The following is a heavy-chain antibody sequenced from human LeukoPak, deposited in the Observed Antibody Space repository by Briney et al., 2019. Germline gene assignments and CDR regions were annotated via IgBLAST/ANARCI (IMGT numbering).Heavy chain of an antibody. V-gene: IGHV3-15*01. J-gene: IGHJ4*02. CDR2: IKSKTDGGTP. Sequence: NPGGSLRLSCAASGFTFSNAWMSWVRQAPGKGLEWVGRIKSKTDGGTPDYAAPVKGRFTISRDDSKNTLYLQMNSLKTEDTAVYYCTGVSRSSWYDYWGQASLVTVSS. D-gene: IGHD6-13*01. CDR1: GFTFSNAW. CDR3: TGVSRSSWYDY.